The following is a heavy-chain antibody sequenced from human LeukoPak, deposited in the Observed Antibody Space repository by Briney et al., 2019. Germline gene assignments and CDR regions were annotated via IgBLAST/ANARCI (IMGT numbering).Heavy chain of an antibody. D-gene: IGHD3-10*02. CDR3: AKELDTMSFDS. V-gene: IGHV3-43*01. CDR2: AGWAGGTT. J-gene: IGHJ4*02. Sequence: GGSRRLSCATSGFNFDRYTIHWVRQAPGKGLEWVSLAGWAGGTTFYSDSVRGRFTISRDSGRKSVYLQMNSLTTDDTAFYFCAKELDTMSFDSWGQGALVTVSS. CDR1: GFNFDRYT.